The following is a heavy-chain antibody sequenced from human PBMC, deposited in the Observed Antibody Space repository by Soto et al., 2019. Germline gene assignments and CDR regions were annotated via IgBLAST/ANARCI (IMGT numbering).Heavy chain of an antibody. CDR1: GDSVGNGPYY. CDR3: ARVGSSCHCGGCYYYYGLGV. CDR2: IYYSGST. V-gene: IGHV4-61*01. J-gene: IGHJ6*02. Sequence: QVRLQESGPGLVKPSETLSLSCLVSGDSVGNGPYYWSWIRQSPGEGLEWIAYIYYSGSTNVNPSLESRVNISIDMTKNQFFLELRSVTAADAAVYFCARVGSSCHCGGCYYYYGLGVWGQGTTVAISS. D-gene: IGHD3-16*01.